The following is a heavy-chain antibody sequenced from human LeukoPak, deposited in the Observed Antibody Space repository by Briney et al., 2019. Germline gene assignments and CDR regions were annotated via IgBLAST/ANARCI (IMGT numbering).Heavy chain of an antibody. CDR1: GGSFSGYY. CDR3: ARREATVTALLDY. CDR2: INHSGST. V-gene: IGHV4-34*01. D-gene: IGHD4-11*01. J-gene: IGHJ4*02. Sequence: SETLSLTCAVYGGSFSGYYWSWIRQPPGKGLEWIGEINHSGSTNYNPSLKSRVTISVDTSKNQFSLKLSSVTAADTAVYYCARREATVTALLDYWGQGTLSPSPQ.